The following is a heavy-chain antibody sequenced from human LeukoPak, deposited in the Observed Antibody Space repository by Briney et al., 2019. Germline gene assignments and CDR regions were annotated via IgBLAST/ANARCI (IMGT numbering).Heavy chain of an antibody. V-gene: IGHV1-8*01. D-gene: IGHD4-17*01. J-gene: IGHJ4*02. Sequence: ASVKVSCKASGYTFTSYDINWVRQATGQGLEWMGWMNPNSGNTGYAQKFQGRVTMTRNTSISTAYMELSRLRSDDTAVYYCARGRRRYYVDLVRDFDYWGQGTLVTVSS. CDR3: ARGRRRYYVDLVRDFDY. CDR2: MNPNSGNT. CDR1: GYTFTSYD.